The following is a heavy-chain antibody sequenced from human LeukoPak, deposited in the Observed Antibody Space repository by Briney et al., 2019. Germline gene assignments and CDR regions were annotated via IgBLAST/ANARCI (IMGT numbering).Heavy chain of an antibody. D-gene: IGHD3-22*01. CDR1: GGSISSHY. CDR3: ARAQYYYDSSGYYLDY. Sequence: SETLSLTCTVSGGSISSHYWSWIRQPPGKGLEWIGYIYYSGSTSYNPSLKSRVTISVDTSKNQFSLKLSSVTAADTAVYYCARAQYYYDSSGYYLDYWGQGTLVTVSS. CDR2: IYYSGST. J-gene: IGHJ4*02. V-gene: IGHV4-59*11.